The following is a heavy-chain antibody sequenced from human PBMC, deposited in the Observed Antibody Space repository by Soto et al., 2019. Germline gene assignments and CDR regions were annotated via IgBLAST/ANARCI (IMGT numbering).Heavy chain of an antibody. V-gene: IGHV3-30*18. D-gene: IGHD2-15*01. Sequence: GGSLRLSCAASGFTFTPYGMHWVRQAPGKGLEWVAVISYDGSNKYYADSVKGRFTISRDNSKNTLYLQMNSLRAEDTALYYCAKGARVVAASPTDYWGQGTLVTVSS. CDR2: ISYDGSNK. CDR1: GFTFTPYG. CDR3: AKGARVVAASPTDY. J-gene: IGHJ4*02.